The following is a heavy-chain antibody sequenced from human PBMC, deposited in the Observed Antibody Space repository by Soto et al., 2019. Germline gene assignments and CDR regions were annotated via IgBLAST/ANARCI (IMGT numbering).Heavy chain of an antibody. Sequence: QVQLVESGGGVVQPGRSLRLSCAASGFTFSSYGMHWVRQAPGKGLEWVAVIWYDGSNKYYADSVKGRFTISRDNSKNTLYLQMNSLRAEDTAVYYCARDSAAAGHNWCDPWGQGTLVTVSS. CDR1: GFTFSSYG. V-gene: IGHV3-33*01. CDR2: IWYDGSNK. J-gene: IGHJ5*02. CDR3: ARDSAAAGHNWCDP. D-gene: IGHD6-13*01.